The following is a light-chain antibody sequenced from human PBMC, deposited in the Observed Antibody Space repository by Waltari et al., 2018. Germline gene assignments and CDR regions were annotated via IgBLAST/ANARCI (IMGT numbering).Light chain of an antibody. J-gene: IGLJ1*01. CDR1: SSDVGGYNY. Sequence: QSALTQSASVSGSPGQSITISCTGTSSDVGGYNYVSWYQQHPGKAPKLMIYDVSKRPSGVSNRFSGSKSGNTASLTISGLQAEDEADYYCSSYTSSSTLPLYVFGTGTKVTVL. V-gene: IGLV2-14*01. CDR3: SSYTSSSTLPLYV. CDR2: DVS.